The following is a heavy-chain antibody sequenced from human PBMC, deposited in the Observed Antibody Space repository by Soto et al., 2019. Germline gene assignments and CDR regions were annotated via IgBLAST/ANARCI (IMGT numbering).Heavy chain of an antibody. V-gene: IGHV4-61*01. D-gene: IGHD2-15*01. CDR2: IYYSGST. J-gene: IGHJ5*02. Sequence: QVQLQESGPGLVKPSETLSLTCTVSGGSVSSGSYYWSWIRQPPGKGLEWIGYIYYSGSTNYNPSRKSRVTISVDTSKNQVSLKLSSLTAADTAVYYCAGAVVVAASVFDPWGQGTLVTVSS. CDR3: AGAVVVAASVFDP. CDR1: GGSVSSGSYY.